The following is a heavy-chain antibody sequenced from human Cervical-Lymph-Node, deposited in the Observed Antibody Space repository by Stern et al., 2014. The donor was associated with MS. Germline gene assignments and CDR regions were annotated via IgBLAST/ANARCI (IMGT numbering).Heavy chain of an antibody. CDR1: GGNFSKFP. CDR3: ALSSETSDRWYSLGYDL. CDR2: IFPVFGSP. J-gene: IGHJ5*02. D-gene: IGHD6-13*01. V-gene: IGHV1-69*01. Sequence: QVQLVQPGAEVTTPGSSVKVSCKASGGNFSKFPSSWVRKAPGQGLEWMGGIFPVFGSPTYAQEFRGRVTITADVSTSTVYMELSSLRSDDTAVYYCALSSETSDRWYSLGYDLWGQGTLVTVSS.